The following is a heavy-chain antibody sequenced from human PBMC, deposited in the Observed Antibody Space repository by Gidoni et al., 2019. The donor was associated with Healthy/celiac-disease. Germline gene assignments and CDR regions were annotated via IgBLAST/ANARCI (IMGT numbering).Heavy chain of an antibody. CDR2: IYTRGST. D-gene: IGHD2-15*01. CDR1: GGSLSSGSYY. CDR3: ARMGEGDCSGGSCYSYWFDP. V-gene: IGHV4-61*02. J-gene: IGHJ5*02. Sequence: QVQLQESGPGLVKPSQTLSLTCTVSGGSLSSGSYYWSWIRQPAGKGLEWIGRIYTRGSTNYNPSLKSRVTISVDTSKNQFSLKLSSVTAADTAVYYCARMGEGDCSGGSCYSYWFDPWGQGTLVTVSS.